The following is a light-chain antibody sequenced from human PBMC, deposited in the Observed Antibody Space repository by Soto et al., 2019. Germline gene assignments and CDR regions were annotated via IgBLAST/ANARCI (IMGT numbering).Light chain of an antibody. CDR2: AAS. CDR1: QSISSY. J-gene: IGKJ2*01. V-gene: IGKV1-39*01. Sequence: DIQMTQSPSSLSASVGVRVTITCRARQSISSYLNWYQQKPGKAPKLLIYAASSLQSGVPSRFSGSGSGTDFTLTISSLQPEDFATYYCQESYSTPHTFGQGTKLEIK. CDR3: QESYSTPHT.